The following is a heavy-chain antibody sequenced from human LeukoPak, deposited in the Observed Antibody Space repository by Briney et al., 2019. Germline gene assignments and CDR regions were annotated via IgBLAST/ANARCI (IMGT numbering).Heavy chain of an antibody. J-gene: IGHJ4*02. CDR3: ARNALGLSY. CDR2: IHPNNGGT. D-gene: IGHD2-8*01. CDR1: GYAFTNHE. V-gene: IGHV1-2*02. Sequence: ASVKVSCKTSGYAFTNHEIYWVRQAPGQGLEWMGWIHPNNGGTINAQNFQGRVTMTRDTSISTAYMELSRLIYDDTAIYYCARNALGLSYWGKGALVTVSS.